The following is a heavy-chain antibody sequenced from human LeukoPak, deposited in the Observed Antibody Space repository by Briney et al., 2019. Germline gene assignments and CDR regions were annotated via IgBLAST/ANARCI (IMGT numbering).Heavy chain of an antibody. D-gene: IGHD1-26*01. V-gene: IGHV4-59*01. CDR1: GASISSYY. CDR2: IYYTGGT. CDR3: TSGIVATHFDY. J-gene: IGHJ4*02. Sequence: RASETLSLTCTVSGASISSYYWSWIRQPPGKGLEWIGYIYYTGGTNYNPSLKSRVTISVDTSKNQFSLNLRSVTAADTAVYYCTSGIVATHFDYWGQGTLVTVSS.